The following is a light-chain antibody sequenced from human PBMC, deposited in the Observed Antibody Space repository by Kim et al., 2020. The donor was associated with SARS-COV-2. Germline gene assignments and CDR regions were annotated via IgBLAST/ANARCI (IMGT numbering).Light chain of an antibody. J-gene: IGLJ3*02. Sequence: VNPTSNQSNEQHAYDITWHQQKPAKGPRLLMKLNTDGSHTKGDGIPVRFSGPTSGAERSLTNSSLQSEDEADYYCQTWGTDSNWVFGRGTQLTVL. CDR2: LNTDGSH. CDR1: NEQHAYD. V-gene: IGLV4-69*01. CDR3: QTWGTDSNWV.